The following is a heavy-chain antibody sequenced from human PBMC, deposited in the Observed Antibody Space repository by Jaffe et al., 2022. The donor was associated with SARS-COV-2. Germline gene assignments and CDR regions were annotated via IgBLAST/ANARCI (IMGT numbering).Heavy chain of an antibody. V-gene: IGHV3-49*05. CDR1: GFTFGDYA. Sequence: EVQLVESGGGLVKPGRSLRLSCTASGFTFGDYAMSWFRQAPGKGLEWVGFIRSKGYGGTTEYAASVKGRFTISRDDSKSIAYLQMNSLKTEDTAVYYCTVGKDYGDYYFDNWGQGTLVTVSS. D-gene: IGHD4-17*01. CDR2: IRSKGYGGTT. CDR3: TVGKDYGDYYFDN. J-gene: IGHJ4*02.